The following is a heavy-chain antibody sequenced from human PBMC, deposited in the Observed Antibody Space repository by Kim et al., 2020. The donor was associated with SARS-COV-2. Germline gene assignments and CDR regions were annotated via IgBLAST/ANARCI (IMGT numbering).Heavy chain of an antibody. V-gene: IGHV3-30*04. D-gene: IGHD3-3*01. Sequence: GGSLRLSCAASGFTFSGYAMHWVRQAPGKGLEWVAVISYDGSNKYYADSVKGRFTISRDNSKNALYLQMNSLRAEDTALYYCARGDEIFGVFDCFDPWG. CDR1: GFTFSGYA. J-gene: IGHJ5*02. CDR2: ISYDGSNK. CDR3: ARGDEIFGVFDCFDP.